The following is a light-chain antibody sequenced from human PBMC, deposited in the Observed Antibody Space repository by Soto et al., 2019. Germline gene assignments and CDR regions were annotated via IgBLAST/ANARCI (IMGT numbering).Light chain of an antibody. CDR3: QQYGSSPWT. J-gene: IGKJ1*01. Sequence: ETVVTQSPATLSVSPGERATLSCGASQSVRTNLAWYQQKPGQAPRLLIYGASSRATGIPDRFSGSGSGTDFTLTISRLEPEDFAVYYCQQYGSSPWTFGQGTKVDIK. V-gene: IGKV3-20*01. CDR1: QSVRTN. CDR2: GAS.